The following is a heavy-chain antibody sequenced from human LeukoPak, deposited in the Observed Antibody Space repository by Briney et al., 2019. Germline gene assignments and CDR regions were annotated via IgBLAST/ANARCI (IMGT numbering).Heavy chain of an antibody. CDR1: GGTFSSYA. CDR3: ARVDGYSYGYRGSRTDYYYGMDV. CDR2: IIPIFGTA. J-gene: IGHJ6*02. D-gene: IGHD5-18*01. V-gene: IGHV1-69*13. Sequence: GASVKVSCKASGGTFSSYAISWVRQAPGQGLEWMGGIIPIFGTANYAQKFQGRVTITADESTSTAYMELSSLRSEDTAVYYCARVDGYSYGYRGSRTDYYYGMDVWGQGTTVTVSS.